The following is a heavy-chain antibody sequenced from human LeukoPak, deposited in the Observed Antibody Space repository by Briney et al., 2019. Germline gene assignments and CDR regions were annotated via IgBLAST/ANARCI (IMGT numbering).Heavy chain of an antibody. CDR2: FSGSGGRT. V-gene: IGHV3-23*01. D-gene: IGHD3-16*02. Sequence: GGSLRLSCAASGFTFSNYAMSWVRQAPGKGLECISGFSGSGGRTFYADSVKGRFTISRDNSKNTLYLQMNSLRAEDTAVYYCAKPPTFGGVIVGKAYYFDYWGQGTLVTVSS. J-gene: IGHJ4*02. CDR1: GFTFSNYA. CDR3: AKPPTFGGVIVGKAYYFDY.